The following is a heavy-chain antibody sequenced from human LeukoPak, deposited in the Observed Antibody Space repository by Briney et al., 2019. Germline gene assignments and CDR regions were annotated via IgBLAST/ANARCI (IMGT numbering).Heavy chain of an antibody. V-gene: IGHV3-15*01. D-gene: IGHD3-3*01. J-gene: IGHJ4*02. Sequence: GGSLRLSCAASGFSFSTAWMVWVSQTPGQGLEWVGRIKANIDGGTTDFAAPVKGRFTISRDDVRKMVYLQMNSLKTDDTGVYYCTTDFSHFDFSSGFYSYWGQGTLVAVSS. CDR3: TTDFSHFDFSSGFYSY. CDR1: GFSFSTAW. CDR2: IKANIDGGTT.